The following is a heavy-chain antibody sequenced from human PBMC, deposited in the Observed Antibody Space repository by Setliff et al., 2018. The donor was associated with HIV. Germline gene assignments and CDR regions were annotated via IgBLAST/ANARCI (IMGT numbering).Heavy chain of an antibody. CDR2: VYYTGTT. J-gene: IGHJ6*03. D-gene: IGHD3-3*01. V-gene: IGHV4-59*13. Sequence: FIGTYYWSWIRQSPGKGLEWIGSVYYTGTTNYNPSLESRVTMSVDTSKNQFSLRLMSLTAADTAIYYCARGRVTLNGVAAGHHYMDVWGKGITVTVSS. CDR3: ARGRVTLNGVAAGHHYMDV. CDR1: FIGTYY.